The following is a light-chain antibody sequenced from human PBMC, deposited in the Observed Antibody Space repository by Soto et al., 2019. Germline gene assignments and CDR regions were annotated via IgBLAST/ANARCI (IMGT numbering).Light chain of an antibody. CDR2: GAS. V-gene: IGKV3-15*01. Sequence: EIVVTQSPGTLSVSPGERATLSCRASQSVNTNFAWYQQKPGQAPRLLIYGASTRATGIPARFSGSGSGTEFTLTISSLQSEDFAVYYCQQYNNWPSWTFGQGTKVEIK. CDR1: QSVNTN. CDR3: QQYNNWPSWT. J-gene: IGKJ1*01.